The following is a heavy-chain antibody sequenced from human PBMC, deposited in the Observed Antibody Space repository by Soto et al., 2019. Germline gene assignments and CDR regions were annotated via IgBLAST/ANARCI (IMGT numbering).Heavy chain of an antibody. D-gene: IGHD5-18*01. CDR1: GATFSSYA. CDR2: ISPIFGTA. Sequence: QVQLVQSGAEVTKPGSSVKVSCNASGATFSSYAISWVRQAPGQGVEWMGGISPIFGTANYAQKFQGRVTITADERRSIGYMELSSVRSEDTAVYYCARVSDTVIVRAPGSFDIWGQGTIVAVS. V-gene: IGHV1-69*01. J-gene: IGHJ3*02. CDR3: ARVSDTVIVRAPGSFDI.